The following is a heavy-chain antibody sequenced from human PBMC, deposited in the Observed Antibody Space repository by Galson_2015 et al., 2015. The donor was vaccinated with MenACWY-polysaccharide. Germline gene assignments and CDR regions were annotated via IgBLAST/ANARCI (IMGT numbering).Heavy chain of an antibody. CDR1: GDSVTNPTYY. Sequence: SETLSLTCTVSGDSVTNPTYYWSWLRQSPGEGLEWIGYMSYSGRANDNPSLRSRVAISIDTSKNQFSLRLTSVTAADTAIYFCAREPTYSGSFGWFDSWGQGTLVTVSS. V-gene: IGHV4-61*01. CDR2: MSYSGRA. CDR3: AREPTYSGSFGWFDS. J-gene: IGHJ5*01. D-gene: IGHD1-26*01.